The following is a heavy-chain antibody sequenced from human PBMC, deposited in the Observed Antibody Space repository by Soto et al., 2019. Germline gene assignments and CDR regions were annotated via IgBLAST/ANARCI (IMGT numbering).Heavy chain of an antibody. J-gene: IGHJ3*02. Sequence: SVKVSCKASGGTFSSYAISWVRQAPGRGLEWMGGIIPIFGTANYAQKFQGRVTITADESTSTAYMELSSLRSEDTAVYYCARDLTNYYDSSGYAFDIWGQGTMVTASS. CDR1: GGTFSSYA. V-gene: IGHV1-69*13. CDR2: IIPIFGTA. CDR3: ARDLTNYYDSSGYAFDI. D-gene: IGHD3-22*01.